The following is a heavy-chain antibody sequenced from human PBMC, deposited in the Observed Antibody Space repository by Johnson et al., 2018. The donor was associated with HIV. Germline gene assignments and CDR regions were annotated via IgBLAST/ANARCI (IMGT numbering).Heavy chain of an antibody. J-gene: IGHJ3*02. V-gene: IGHV3-20*04. D-gene: IGHD2-2*01. CDR2: INWNGGST. CDR3: ARWVGDIVVVPAAADAFDI. CDR1: GFTFDDYG. Sequence: VQLVESGGGVVRPGGSLRLSCAASGFTFDDYGMSWVRQAPGKGLEWVSGINWNGGSTGYADSVKGRFTISRDNAKNSLYLQMNSLRAEDTALYYCARWVGDIVVVPAAADAFDIWGQGTMVTVSS.